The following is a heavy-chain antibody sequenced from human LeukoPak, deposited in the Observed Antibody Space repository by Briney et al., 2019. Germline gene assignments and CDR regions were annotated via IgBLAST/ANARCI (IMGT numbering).Heavy chain of an antibody. CDR2: INTDGSST. Sequence: QPGGSLRLSCAASGFTFSSYWMHWVRQAPGKGLVWVSRINTDGSSTSYADSVKGRFTISRDNSKNTLYLQMNSLRAEDTAVYYCAKNSYYDISGHFDYWGQGTLVTVSS. D-gene: IGHD3-22*01. CDR1: GFTFSSYW. V-gene: IGHV3-74*01. CDR3: AKNSYYDISGHFDY. J-gene: IGHJ4*02.